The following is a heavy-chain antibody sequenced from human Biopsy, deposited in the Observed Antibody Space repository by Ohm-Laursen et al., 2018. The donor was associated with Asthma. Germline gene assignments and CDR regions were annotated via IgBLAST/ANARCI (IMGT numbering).Heavy chain of an antibody. CDR1: GDAMSTSGSY. D-gene: IGHD6-6*01. CDR2: IYYSGST. V-gene: IGHV4-39*02. J-gene: IGHJ2*01. CDR3: ARAVSSSSYWYFDL. Sequence: GTLSLTCIVSGDAMSTSGSYWGWIRQSPGKGLEWIGSIYYSGSTYYNPSLESRVTISADTSKNHFSLKVTPVTAADTAVYYCARAVSSSSYWYFDLWGRGDLVTVSS.